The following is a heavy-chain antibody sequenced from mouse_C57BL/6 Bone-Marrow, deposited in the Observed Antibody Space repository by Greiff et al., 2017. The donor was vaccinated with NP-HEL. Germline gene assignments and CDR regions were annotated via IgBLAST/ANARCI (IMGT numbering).Heavy chain of an antibody. D-gene: IGHD1-1*01. V-gene: IGHV1-42*01. CDR3: ARELNYGSFHWYFDV. CDR2: INPSTGGT. J-gene: IGHJ1*03. CDR1: GYSFTGYY. Sequence: EVQLQQSGPELVKPGASVKISCKASGYSFTGYYMNWVKQSPEKSLEWIGEINPSTGGTTYNQKFKAKATLTVDKSSSTAYMQLKSLTSEDSAVYYCARELNYGSFHWYFDVWGTGTTVTVSS.